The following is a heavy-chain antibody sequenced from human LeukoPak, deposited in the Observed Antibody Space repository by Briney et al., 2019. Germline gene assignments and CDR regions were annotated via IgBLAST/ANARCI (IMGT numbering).Heavy chain of an antibody. CDR2: ISSSGSTI. V-gene: IGHV3-48*03. J-gene: IGHJ3*02. CDR1: GFTFSSYE. D-gene: IGHD6-13*01. CDR3: ARNLWYSSSWYGAFDI. Sequence: PGGSLRLSCAASGFTFSSYEMNWVRQAPGKGLEWVSYISSSGSTIYYADSVKGRFTISRDNAKNSLYLQMNSLRAEDTAVYYCARNLWYSSSWYGAFDIWGQGTLVTVSS.